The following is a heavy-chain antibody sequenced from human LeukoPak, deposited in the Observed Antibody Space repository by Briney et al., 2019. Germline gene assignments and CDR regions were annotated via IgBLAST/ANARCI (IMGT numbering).Heavy chain of an antibody. CDR2: IYYRGST. CDR1: GGSISSGGYY. Sequence: SETLSLTCTVSGGSISSGGYYWSWIRQHPGKGLEWIGYIYYRGSTYYNPSLKGRVTISVDTSKNQFSLKLSSVTAADTAVYYCARLGAASYDILTGFSWFDPWGQGTLVTVSS. J-gene: IGHJ5*02. CDR3: ARLGAASYDILTGFSWFDP. V-gene: IGHV4-31*03. D-gene: IGHD3-9*01.